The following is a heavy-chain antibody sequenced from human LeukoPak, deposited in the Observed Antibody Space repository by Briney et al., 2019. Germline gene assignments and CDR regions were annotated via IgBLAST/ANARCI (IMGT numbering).Heavy chain of an antibody. CDR2: ISGSGGST. D-gene: IGHD3-3*01. CDR3: AKTPLPTDYDFWSGYYNYFDY. V-gene: IGHV3-23*01. J-gene: IGHJ4*02. Sequence: GGSPRLSCAASGFTFSSYAMSWVRQAPGKGLEWVSAISGSGGSTYYADSVKGRFTISRDNSKNTLYLQMNSLRAEDTAVYYCAKTPLPTDYDFWSGYYNYFDYWGQGTLVTVSS. CDR1: GFTFSSYA.